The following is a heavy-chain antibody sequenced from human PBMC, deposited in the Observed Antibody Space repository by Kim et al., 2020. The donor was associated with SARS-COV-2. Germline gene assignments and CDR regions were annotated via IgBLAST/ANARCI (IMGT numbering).Heavy chain of an antibody. CDR1: GFTFNNYA. D-gene: IGHD3-16*01. CDR2: ITGGGSVT. V-gene: IGHV3-23*01. Sequence: GGSLRLSCAASGFTFNNYALNWVRQAPGKGLEWVSIITGGGSVTYYADSVKGRFTISRENSKNTLHLQMNSLRAEDTARYYCVTGGYDYGGGFWGQGTLVTVSS. J-gene: IGHJ4*02. CDR3: VTGGYDYGGGF.